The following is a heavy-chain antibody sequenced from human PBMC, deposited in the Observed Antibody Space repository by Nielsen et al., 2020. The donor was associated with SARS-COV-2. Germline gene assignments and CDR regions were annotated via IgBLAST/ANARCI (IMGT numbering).Heavy chain of an antibody. CDR2: ISWNSGSI. CDR1: GFTFDDYA. D-gene: IGHD3-10*01. CDR3: ARARFHMYYYGSGSYKNWFDP. J-gene: IGHJ5*02. Sequence: GGSLRLSCAASGFTFDDYAMHWVRQAPGKGLEWVSGISWNSGSIGYADSVKGRFTISRDNAKNSLYLQMNSLRAEDTAVYYCARARFHMYYYGSGSYKNWFDPWGQGTLVTVSS. V-gene: IGHV3-9*01.